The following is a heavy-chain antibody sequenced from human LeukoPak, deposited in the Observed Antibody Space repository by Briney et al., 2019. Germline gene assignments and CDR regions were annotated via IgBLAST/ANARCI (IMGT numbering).Heavy chain of an antibody. CDR1: GGSISPYY. CDR2: INHSGST. Sequence: SETLSLTCTVSGGSISPYYWSWIRQPPGKGLEWIGEINHSGSTNYNPSLKSRVTISVDTSKNQFSLKLSSVTAADTAVYYCARESSGQADYWGQGTLVTVSS. J-gene: IGHJ4*02. V-gene: IGHV4-34*01. CDR3: ARESSGQADY. D-gene: IGHD6-19*01.